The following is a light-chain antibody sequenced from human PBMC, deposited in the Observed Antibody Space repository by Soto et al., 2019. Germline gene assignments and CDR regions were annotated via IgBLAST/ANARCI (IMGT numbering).Light chain of an antibody. J-gene: IGKJ1*01. CDR3: QQYGSSPQT. CDR2: DAS. CDR1: QSVNSNY. V-gene: IGKV3-20*01. Sequence: EFELTHSPGTLSLSPGEIATLSCRASQSVNSNYLAWYQLKPVQAPRLVIYDASRRATGIPDRFSGSGSGTDFTLTISRLEPEDFAVXXCQQYGSSPQTFGQGTKVDI.